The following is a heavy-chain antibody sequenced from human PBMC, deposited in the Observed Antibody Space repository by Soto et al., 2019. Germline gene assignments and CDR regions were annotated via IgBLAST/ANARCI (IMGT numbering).Heavy chain of an antibody. D-gene: IGHD6-19*01. Sequence: PSGTLCLSWSVSGAYISSYSWSWIRQPPGKGLEWIGYIYYSGSTNYNPSLKSRLTISVDTSKNQFSLKLSSVTAADTAVYYCARDSNTSGWHAGFDPWGQGTLVTSPQ. J-gene: IGHJ5*02. CDR1: GAYISSYS. CDR2: IYYSGST. CDR3: ARDSNTSGWHAGFDP. V-gene: IGHV4-59*01.